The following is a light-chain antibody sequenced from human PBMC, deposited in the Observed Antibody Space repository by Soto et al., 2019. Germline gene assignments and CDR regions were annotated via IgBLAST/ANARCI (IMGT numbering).Light chain of an antibody. CDR1: QSVRSN. J-gene: IGKJ1*01. Sequence: EIVMTQSPATLSVSPGERATLSCRASQSVRSNLAWYQQKPGQAPRLLIYGASTRATGIPARFSGSGSGTDFTLTISRLEPEDFAVHYCQQYGSSRWTFGQGTKVDIK. V-gene: IGKV3-15*01. CDR2: GAS. CDR3: QQYGSSRWT.